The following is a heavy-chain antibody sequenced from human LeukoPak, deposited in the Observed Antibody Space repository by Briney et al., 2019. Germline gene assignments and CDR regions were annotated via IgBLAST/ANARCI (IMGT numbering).Heavy chain of an antibody. J-gene: IGHJ2*01. V-gene: IGHV4-34*01. Sequence: SETLSLTCAVYGGSFSGYYWSWIRQPPGKGLEWIGEINHSGSTNYNPSLKSRVTISVDTSKNQFSLKLSSVTAADTAVYYCACPSYFGVVISPSDWYFGLWGRGTLVTVSS. CDR2: INHSGST. CDR1: GGSFSGYY. D-gene: IGHD3-3*01. CDR3: ACPSYFGVVISPSDWYFGL.